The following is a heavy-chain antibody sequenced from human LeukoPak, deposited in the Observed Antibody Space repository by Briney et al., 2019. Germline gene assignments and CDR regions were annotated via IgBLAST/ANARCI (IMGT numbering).Heavy chain of an antibody. CDR1: GFTFTSYA. CDR3: AKNCGPGMAFYAY. V-gene: IGHV3-23*01. Sequence: GGSLRLSCVASGFTFTSYAMTWVRQAPGKGLEWVSAISGGGDYIYYGDSVKGRFTSSRDNSKSTLYLQMRNLRAEDTAVYYCAKNCGPGMAFYAYWGQGTQVTVSS. CDR2: ISGGGDYI. J-gene: IGHJ4*02. D-gene: IGHD5-18*01.